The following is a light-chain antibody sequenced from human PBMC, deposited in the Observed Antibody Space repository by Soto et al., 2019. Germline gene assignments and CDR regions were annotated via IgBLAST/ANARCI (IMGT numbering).Light chain of an antibody. CDR2: AAS. CDR1: QCISSY. CDR3: QQYYSYPPIT. J-gene: IGKJ5*01. V-gene: IGKV1-8*01. Sequence: AIRMTQSPSSLSASTGDRVTITCRASQCISSYLAWYQQKPWKAPKLLIYAASTLQSGVPSRFSGSGSGTDFTLTISCLQSEDFATYYCQQYYSYPPITFGQGTRLEIK.